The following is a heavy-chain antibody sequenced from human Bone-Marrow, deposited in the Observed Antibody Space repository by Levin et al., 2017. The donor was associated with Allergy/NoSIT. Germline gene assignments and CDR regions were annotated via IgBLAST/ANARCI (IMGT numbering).Heavy chain of an antibody. CDR1: GYDFIDYF. CDR3: ARKLYGDYEGY. D-gene: IGHD4-17*01. Sequence: GESLKISCKTSGYDFIDYFVHWLRQAPGQGPEWIGWLNPKSGDTNTALKFQGRVTMTSDTSITTAYMDLSRLQSDDTAVYFCARKLYGDYEGYWGQGTLVTVSS. J-gene: IGHJ4*02. V-gene: IGHV1-2*02. CDR2: LNPKSGDT.